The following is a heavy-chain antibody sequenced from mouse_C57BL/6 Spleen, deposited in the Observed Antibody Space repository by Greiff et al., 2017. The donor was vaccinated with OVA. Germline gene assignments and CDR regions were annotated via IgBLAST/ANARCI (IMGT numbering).Heavy chain of an antibody. Sequence: QVQLQQPGTDLVKPGASVKLSCKASGYTFTSYWMHWVKQRPGQGLEWIGNINPSNGGTNYNEKFKSKATLTVDKSSSTAYMQLSSLTSEDSAVYYCARLITTVVYFDYWGQGTTLTVSS. CDR2: INPSNGGT. CDR1: GYTFTSYW. CDR3: ARLITTVVYFDY. J-gene: IGHJ2*01. V-gene: IGHV1-53*01. D-gene: IGHD1-1*01.